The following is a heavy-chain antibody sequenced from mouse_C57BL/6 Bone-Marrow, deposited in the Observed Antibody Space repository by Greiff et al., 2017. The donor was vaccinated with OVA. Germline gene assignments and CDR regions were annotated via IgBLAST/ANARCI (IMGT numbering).Heavy chain of an antibody. CDR2: ISYSGST. V-gene: IGHV3-8*01. J-gene: IGHJ1*03. Sequence: EVQVVESGPGLAKPSPTLSLTCSVTGYSITSDYWNWIRKFPGNKLEYMGYISYSGSTYYNPSLNSRISITRDTSKNQYYLQLNSVTTEDTATYYCARSYYGYDEYFDVWGTGTTVTVSS. D-gene: IGHD2-9*01. CDR1: GYSITSDY. CDR3: ARSYYGYDEYFDV.